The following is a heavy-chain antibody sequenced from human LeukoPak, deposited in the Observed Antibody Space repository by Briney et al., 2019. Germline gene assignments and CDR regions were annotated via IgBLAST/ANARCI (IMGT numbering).Heavy chain of an antibody. Sequence: ASVKVSCKASGYTFTSYGISWVRQDPGQGLEWMGWISAYNGNTNYAQKLQGRVTMTTDTSTSTAYMELRSLRSDDTAVYYCAGEYCSSTSCYPNWFDPWGQGTLVTVSS. J-gene: IGHJ5*02. CDR1: GYTFTSYG. CDR2: ISAYNGNT. D-gene: IGHD2-2*01. CDR3: AGEYCSSTSCYPNWFDP. V-gene: IGHV1-18*01.